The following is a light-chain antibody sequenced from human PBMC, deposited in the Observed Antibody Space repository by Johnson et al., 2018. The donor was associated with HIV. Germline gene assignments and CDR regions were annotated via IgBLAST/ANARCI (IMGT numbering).Light chain of an antibody. CDR1: SSNIGNNY. V-gene: IGLV1-51*02. CDR2: ENN. CDR3: GTWDSSLSAGV. J-gene: IGLJ1*01. Sequence: QSVLTQPPSVSAAPGQKVTISCSGSSSNIGNNYVSWFQHLPGTAPKLLIYENNKRPSGIPDRFSASKSGPSATLGITGLQTGDEADYYCGTWDSSLSAGVCGTGTKVTVL.